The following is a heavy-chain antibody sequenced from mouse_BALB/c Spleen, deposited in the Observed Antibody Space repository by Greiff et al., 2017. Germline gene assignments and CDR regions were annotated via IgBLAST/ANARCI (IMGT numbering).Heavy chain of an antibody. CDR3: AREGGYDCAMAY. Sequence: EVKLVESGGGLVKPGGSLKLSCAASGFTFSSYAMSWVRQTPEKRLEWVASISSGGSTYYPDSVKGRFTISRDNARNILYLQMSSLRSEDTAMYYCAREGGYDCAMAYWGEGTLVTVSA. J-gene: IGHJ3*01. CDR1: GFTFSSYA. D-gene: IGHD2-4*01. CDR2: ISSGGST. V-gene: IGHV5-6-5*01.